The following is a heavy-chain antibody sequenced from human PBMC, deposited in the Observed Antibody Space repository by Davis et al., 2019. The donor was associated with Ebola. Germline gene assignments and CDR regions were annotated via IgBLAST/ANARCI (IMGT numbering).Heavy chain of an antibody. V-gene: IGHV3-21*01. CDR1: GFTFSSYS. J-gene: IGHJ4*02. D-gene: IGHD3-16*01. CDR3: ARDDRKDYDYIWGSYPDY. CDR2: ISSSSSYI. Sequence: LGGSLRLSCAASGFTFSSYSMNWVRQAPGKGLEWVSSISSSSSYIYYADSVKGRFTISRDNSKNTLYLQMNSLRAEDTAVYYCARDDRKDYDYIWGSYPDYWGQGTLVTVSS.